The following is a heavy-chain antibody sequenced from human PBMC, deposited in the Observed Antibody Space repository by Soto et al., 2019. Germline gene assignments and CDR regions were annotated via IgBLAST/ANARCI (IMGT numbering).Heavy chain of an antibody. CDR1: GGSFSGYY. Sequence: LSLTCAGYGGSFSGYYWSWIRQPPGKGLEWIGEINHSGSTNYNPSLKSRVTISVDTSKNQFSLKLSSVTAADTAVYYCARGTPITMIVVVIPVFDIWGQGTMVTVSS. D-gene: IGHD3-22*01. J-gene: IGHJ3*02. V-gene: IGHV4-34*01. CDR2: INHSGST. CDR3: ARGTPITMIVVVIPVFDI.